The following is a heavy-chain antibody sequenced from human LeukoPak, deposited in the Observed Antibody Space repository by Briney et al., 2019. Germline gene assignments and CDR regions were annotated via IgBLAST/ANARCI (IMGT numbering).Heavy chain of an antibody. J-gene: IGHJ3*01. CDR3: AKGGLDYYDSSGYYDPFDL. D-gene: IGHD3-22*01. CDR1: GFTFSNYA. Sequence: GGSLRLSCAASGFTFSNYAMHWVSQAPGKGLEWVSGISFSGGSSYYLDSVKGRFTISRDNSRATLYLQMNSLSAEDTAVFYCAKGGLDYYDSSGYYDPFDLWGQGTMVTVSS. V-gene: IGHV3-23*01. CDR2: ISFSGGSS.